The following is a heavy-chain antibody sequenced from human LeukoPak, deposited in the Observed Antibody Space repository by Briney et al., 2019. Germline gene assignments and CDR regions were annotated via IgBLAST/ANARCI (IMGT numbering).Heavy chain of an antibody. V-gene: IGHV5-51*01. D-gene: IGHD6-13*01. J-gene: IGHJ6*03. Sequence: GESLKISCKGSGYSFTSYWIGWVRQMPGKGLEWMGIIYPGDSDTKYGPSFQGQITISADKSISTAYLQWSSLKASDTAMYYCASQTHIPASGTGNYYYYMDVWGKGTTVTVSS. CDR2: IYPGDSDT. CDR3: ASQTHIPASGTGNYYYYMDV. CDR1: GYSFTSYW.